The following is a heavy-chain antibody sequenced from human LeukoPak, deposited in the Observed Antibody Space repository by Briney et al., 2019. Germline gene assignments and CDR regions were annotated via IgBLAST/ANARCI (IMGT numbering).Heavy chain of an antibody. CDR1: GGTFSSYA. CDR3: ARGTVGPLWFGGY. D-gene: IGHD3-10*01. J-gene: IGHJ4*02. CDR2: IIPIFGTA. V-gene: IGHV1-69*13. Sequence: GASVKVSCKASGGTFSSYAISWVRQAPGQGLEWMGGIIPIFGTANYAQKFQGRVTITADESTSTAYMELSSLRSEDTAVYYCARGTVGPLWFGGYWGQGTLATVSS.